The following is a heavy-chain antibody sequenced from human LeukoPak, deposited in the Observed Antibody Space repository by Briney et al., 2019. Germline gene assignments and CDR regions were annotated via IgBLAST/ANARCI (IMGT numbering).Heavy chain of an antibody. CDR1: GLTFTDAW. J-gene: IGHJ4*02. V-gene: IGHV3-15*01. D-gene: IGHD5-24*01. CDR2: ITASGTE. Sequence: GGSLTLSCAVSGLTFTDAWVSWVRQAPGKGLEWVARITASGTENYAAPVKARFTASRDDSKTTVYLQMKSLTTDDTAVYYCTTAPTRTWLPYFGYWGQGTVVTVSS. CDR3: TTAPTRTWLPYFGY.